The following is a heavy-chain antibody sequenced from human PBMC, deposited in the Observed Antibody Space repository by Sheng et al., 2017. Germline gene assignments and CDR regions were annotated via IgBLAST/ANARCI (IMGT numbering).Heavy chain of an antibody. Sequence: VQLVQSGGGLVQPGGSLRLSCAVSGFTFRDYEMNWVRQAPGKGPEWVSYISSNGKTIFYADSVKGRFTISRDNAKNSLYLQMNSLRAEDTAVYSCVRVGGVGVVVTDAWGQGTLVTVSS. J-gene: IGHJ4*02. CDR3: VRVGGVGVVVTDA. D-gene: IGHD2-21*02. CDR1: GFTFRDYE. V-gene: IGHV3-48*03. CDR2: ISSNGKTI.